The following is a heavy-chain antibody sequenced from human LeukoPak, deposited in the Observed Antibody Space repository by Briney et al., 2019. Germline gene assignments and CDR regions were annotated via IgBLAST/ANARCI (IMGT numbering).Heavy chain of an antibody. J-gene: IGHJ4*02. Sequence: SETLSLTCTVSGGSISSSSYYWGWIRQPPGKGLEWIGSIYYSGSTYYNPSLKSRVTISVDTSKNQFSLKLSSVTAADTAVYYCARRGAGYCSSTSCQPFDYWGQGTLVTVSS. CDR1: GGSISSSSYY. CDR2: IYYSGST. D-gene: IGHD2-2*01. V-gene: IGHV4-39*01. CDR3: ARRGAGYCSSTSCQPFDY.